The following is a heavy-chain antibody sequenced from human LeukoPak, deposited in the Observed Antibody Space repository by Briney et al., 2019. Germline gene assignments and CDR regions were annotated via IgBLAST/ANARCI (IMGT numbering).Heavy chain of an antibody. Sequence: SETLSLTCAVYGGSFSGDFWSWIRQSPGKGLEWIGEINHGGSTTYNPSLQSRVTMSVDTSTNQISLKMTSVTAADTAIYYCARAVIVVAAATQRNWFDPWGQGTLVTVSS. J-gene: IGHJ5*02. CDR1: GGSFSGDF. D-gene: IGHD2-15*01. CDR3: ARAVIVVAAATQRNWFDP. CDR2: INHGGST. V-gene: IGHV4-34*01.